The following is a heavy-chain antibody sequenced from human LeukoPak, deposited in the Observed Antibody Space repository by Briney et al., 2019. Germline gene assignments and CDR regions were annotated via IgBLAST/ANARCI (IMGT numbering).Heavy chain of an antibody. D-gene: IGHD2-15*01. CDR1: GITFSSYG. V-gene: IGHV3-30*18. CDR2: ISYDGSNK. CDR3: AKEGVVVAAGFYFDY. J-gene: IGHJ4*02. Sequence: GRSLRLSCAASGITFSSYGMHWVRQAPGKGLEWVAVISYDGSNKYYADSVKGRFTISRDNSKNTLYLQMNSLRAEDTAVYYCAKEGVVVAAGFYFDYWGQGTLVTVSS.